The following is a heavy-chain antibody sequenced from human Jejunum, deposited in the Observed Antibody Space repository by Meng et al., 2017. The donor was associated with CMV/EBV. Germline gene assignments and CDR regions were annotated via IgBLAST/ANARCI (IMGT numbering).Heavy chain of an antibody. V-gene: IGHV3-23*01. CDR1: GFSFRTYG. D-gene: IGHD4-11*01. CDR3: ATLGVTTLPSDY. CDR2: INGNGLNT. Sequence: VQLLESGGGLVQPGGSLRLSCAASGFSFRTYGMNWVRQVPGKGLQWVSLINGNGLNTYYADSVKGRFTISRDNSKNTLYLQMSSLRAEDTAIYYCATLGVTTLPSDYWGQGTLVTVSS. J-gene: IGHJ4*02.